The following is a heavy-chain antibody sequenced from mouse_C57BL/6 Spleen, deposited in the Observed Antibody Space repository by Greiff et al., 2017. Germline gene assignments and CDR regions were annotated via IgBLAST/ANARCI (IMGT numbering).Heavy chain of an antibody. CDR3: AAEIWFAY. CDR2: IYPGDGDT. V-gene: IGHV1-80*01. CDR1: GYAFSSYW. J-gene: IGHJ3*01. Sequence: QVQLKESGAELVKPGASVKISCKASGYAFSSYWMNWVKQRPGKGLEWIGQIYPGDGDTNYNGKFKGKATLTADKSSSTAYMQLSSLTSEDSAVYFCAAEIWFAYWGQGTLVTVSA.